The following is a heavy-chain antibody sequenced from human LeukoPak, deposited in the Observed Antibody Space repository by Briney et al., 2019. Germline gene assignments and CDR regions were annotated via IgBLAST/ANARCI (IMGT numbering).Heavy chain of an antibody. J-gene: IGHJ4*02. D-gene: IGHD6-13*01. CDR1: GFTFSSYA. CDR2: ISYDGSNK. Sequence: PGGSLRLSCAASGFTFSSYAMHWVRQAPGKGLEWVAVISYDGSNKYYADSVKGRFTISRDNSKNTLYLQMNSLRAEDTAVYYCTKDFQGIAAAVLGYWGQGTLVTVSS. V-gene: IGHV3-30-3*01. CDR3: TKDFQGIAAAVLGY.